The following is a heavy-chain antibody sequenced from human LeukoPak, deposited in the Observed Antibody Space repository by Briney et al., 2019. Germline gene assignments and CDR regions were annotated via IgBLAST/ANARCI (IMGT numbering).Heavy chain of an antibody. CDR1: GFTFSNAW. J-gene: IGHJ4*02. CDR3: TTEVRWEQPATDY. V-gene: IGHV3-15*01. D-gene: IGHD1-26*01. CDR2: IKSKTDSGTT. Sequence: GGSLRLSCAASGFTFSNAWMRWVRQAPGRGLEWVGRIKSKTDSGTTEYAAPVKGRFTISRDESKNTFYLQMNSLKTDDTAVYYCTTEVRWEQPATDYWGQGTLVTVSS.